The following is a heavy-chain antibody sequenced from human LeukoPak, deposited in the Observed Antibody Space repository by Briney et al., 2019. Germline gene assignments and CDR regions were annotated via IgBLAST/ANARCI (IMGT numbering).Heavy chain of an antibody. CDR3: ARDPENKDAFDI. Sequence: PGGSLRLSCAASGFTFSSYGMHWVRQAPGKGLEWVAVISYDGSNKYYADSVKGRFTISRDNAKNTLFLQMNSLRAEDTAVYYCARDPENKDAFDIWGQGTMVTVSS. V-gene: IGHV3-30*03. D-gene: IGHD1-14*01. J-gene: IGHJ3*02. CDR2: ISYDGSNK. CDR1: GFTFSSYG.